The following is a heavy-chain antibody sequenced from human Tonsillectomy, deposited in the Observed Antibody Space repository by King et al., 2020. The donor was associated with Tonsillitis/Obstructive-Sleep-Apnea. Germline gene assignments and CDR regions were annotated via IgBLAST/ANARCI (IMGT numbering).Heavy chain of an antibody. D-gene: IGHD2-2*01. Sequence: VQLQQWGAGLLKPSETLSLTCGVYGGSISGYYWSWIRQPPGKGLEWIGEINHSGRTNYNPSLKSRVTISVDTSKNQFSLKLSSVTAADTAVYYCASLVVPAAGWFDPWGQGTLVSVSS. CDR3: ASLVVPAAGWFDP. CDR1: GGSISGYY. V-gene: IGHV4-34*01. J-gene: IGHJ5*02. CDR2: INHSGRT.